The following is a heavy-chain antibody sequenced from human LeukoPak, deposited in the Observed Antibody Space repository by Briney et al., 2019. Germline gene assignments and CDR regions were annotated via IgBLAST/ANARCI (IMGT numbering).Heavy chain of an antibody. CDR2: ISSSSSSI. V-gene: IGHV3-21*01. Sequence: PGGSLRLSCAASGFTFSSYGMNWVRQAPGKGLEWVSYISSSSSSIPYADSVKGRFTISRDNAEKSLHLQMNSLRAEDTAVYYCARGGAARPDYWGQGTLVTVSS. D-gene: IGHD6-6*01. CDR3: ARGGAARPDY. CDR1: GFTFSSYG. J-gene: IGHJ4*02.